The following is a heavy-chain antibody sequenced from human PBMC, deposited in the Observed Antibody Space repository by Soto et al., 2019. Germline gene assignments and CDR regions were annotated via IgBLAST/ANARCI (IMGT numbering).Heavy chain of an antibody. D-gene: IGHD3-9*01. Sequence: PGGSLRLSCAASGFTVSSNYMSWVRQAPGKGLEWVSVIYSGGSTYYADSVKGRFTISRDNSKNTLYLQMNSLRAEDTAVYYCARDSEEILPGRMDVWGQGTTVTVSS. CDR3: ARDSEEILPGRMDV. J-gene: IGHJ6*02. CDR2: IYSGGST. CDR1: GFTVSSNY. V-gene: IGHV3-53*01.